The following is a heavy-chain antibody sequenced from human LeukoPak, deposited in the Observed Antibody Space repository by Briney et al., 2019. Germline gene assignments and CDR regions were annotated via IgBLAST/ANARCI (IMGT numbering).Heavy chain of an antibody. J-gene: IGHJ4*02. CDR3: AKDIEYYDSSGYFDY. CDR2: ISWDGGST. Sequence: GGSLRLFCAASGFTLDDYAMHWVRQAPGKGLEWVSLISWDGGSTYYADSVKGRFTISRANSKNSLYLQMNSLRAEDTALYYCAKDIEYYDSSGYFDYWGQGTLVTVSS. V-gene: IGHV3-43D*03. D-gene: IGHD3-22*01. CDR1: GFTLDDYA.